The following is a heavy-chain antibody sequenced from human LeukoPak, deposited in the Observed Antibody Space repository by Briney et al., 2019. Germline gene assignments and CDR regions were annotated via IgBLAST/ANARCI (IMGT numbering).Heavy chain of an antibody. V-gene: IGHV4-61*09. CDR3: ARDLYGSGSYPDY. D-gene: IGHD3-10*01. Sequence: SQTLSLTCTVSGDSISSGSHYWSWIRQPAGKGLEWIGHIYTSGSTNYNPSLKSRVTISVDTSTNQFSLNLSSVTAADTAVYYCARDLYGSGSYPDYWGQGTLVTVSS. CDR2: IYTSGST. CDR1: GDSISSGSHY. J-gene: IGHJ4*02.